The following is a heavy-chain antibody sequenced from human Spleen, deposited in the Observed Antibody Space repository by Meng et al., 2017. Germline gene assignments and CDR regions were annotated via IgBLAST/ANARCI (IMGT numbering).Heavy chain of an antibody. CDR2: IWSDGHNK. Sequence: GESLKISCAASGFTFSSLGMHWVRQATGKGLEWVAVIWSDGHNKFYADSVKGRFTISRDNSKNTLFLQMNSLRAEDTAVYYCARDWGSDQVDYWGQGKLVTVSS. J-gene: IGHJ4*02. CDR1: GFTFSSLG. D-gene: IGHD3-16*02. CDR3: ARDWGSDQVDY. V-gene: IGHV3-33*01.